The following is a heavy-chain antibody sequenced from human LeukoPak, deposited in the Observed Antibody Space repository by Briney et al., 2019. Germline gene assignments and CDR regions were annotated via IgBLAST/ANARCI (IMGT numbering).Heavy chain of an antibody. V-gene: IGHV3-49*04. J-gene: IGHJ4*02. D-gene: IGHD5-18*01. CDR2: IRSKAYGGTT. CDR3: TQYTYGFFQY. Sequence: GGSLRLSCTASGFTFGDYAMSWVRQAPGKGLEWVGFIRSKAYGGTTEYAASVKGRFTISRDDSKSIAYLQMNSLKTEDTAVYYCTQYTYGFFQYWGQGTLVTVSS. CDR1: GFTFGDYA.